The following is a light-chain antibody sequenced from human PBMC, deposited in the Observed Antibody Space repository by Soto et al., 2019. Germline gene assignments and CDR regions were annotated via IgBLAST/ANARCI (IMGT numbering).Light chain of an antibody. Sequence: QSALTQPASVSGSPGQSITISCTGTSRDVGGHLYVSWYQQHPGKAPKLLIYEVSNRPSGVSNRFSGSKSGKTASLPISGLQDEHDADYYCSSYTVGSTLYVFGTGTTVTVL. J-gene: IGLJ1*01. CDR3: SSYTVGSTLYV. CDR2: EVS. CDR1: SRDVGGHLY. V-gene: IGLV2-14*01.